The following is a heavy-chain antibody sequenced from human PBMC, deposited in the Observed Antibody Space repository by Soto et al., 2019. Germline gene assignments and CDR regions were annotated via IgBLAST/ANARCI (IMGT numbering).Heavy chain of an antibody. V-gene: IGHV4-34*01. D-gene: IGHD2-2*01. CDR2: INHSGRT. CDR1: GGSSSGYY. CDR3: ARGIVVRPYYYYYYMDV. Sequence: PSETLSLTCSLYGGSSSGYYWSWIRQPPGKGLECIGEINHSGRTNYNPSLKSRVTIAVDTSKKQFSLKLSSVTAADTAVYYCARGIVVRPYYYYYYMDVWGKRTTVTVSS. J-gene: IGHJ6*03.